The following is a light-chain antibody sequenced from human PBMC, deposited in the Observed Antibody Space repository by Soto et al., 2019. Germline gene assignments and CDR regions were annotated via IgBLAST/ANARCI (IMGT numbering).Light chain of an antibody. CDR2: DVS. CDR3: SSYTSSSTLYV. J-gene: IGLJ1*01. Sequence: LTQPHSVSESPGQSITISCTGTSSDVGGYNYVSWYQQHPGKAPKLMIYDVSNRPSGVSNRFSGSKSGNTASLTISGLQAEDEADYYCSSYTSSSTLYVFGTGTKLTVL. V-gene: IGLV2-14*01. CDR1: SSDVGGYNY.